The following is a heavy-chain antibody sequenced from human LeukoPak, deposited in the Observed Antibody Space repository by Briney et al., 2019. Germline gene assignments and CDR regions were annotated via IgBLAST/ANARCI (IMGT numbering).Heavy chain of an antibody. D-gene: IGHD3-10*01. J-gene: IGHJ6*03. V-gene: IGHV4-59*01. Sequence: SETLSLTCTVSGGSISSYYWSWIRQPPGKGLEWIGYIYYSGSTNYNPSLKRRVTISVDTSKNQFSLKLSSVTAADMAVYYCARCYGSGPYYMDVWGKGTTVTISS. CDR2: IYYSGST. CDR1: GGSISSYY. CDR3: ARCYGSGPYYMDV.